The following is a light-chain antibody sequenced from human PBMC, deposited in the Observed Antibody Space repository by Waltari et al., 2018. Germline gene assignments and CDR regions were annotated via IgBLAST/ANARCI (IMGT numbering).Light chain of an antibody. CDR3: QSYDTGLKGYV. Sequence: QSVLTQPPSVSGAPGQRVTISCTASTSNFGAGSDVHWYQQPPGTAPKALSYDNINRPSGVPDRFSGSKSGTSASLAITGLQAEDEADYYCQSYDTGLKGYVFGTGTKVTVL. J-gene: IGLJ1*01. V-gene: IGLV1-40*01. CDR2: DNI. CDR1: TSNFGAGSD.